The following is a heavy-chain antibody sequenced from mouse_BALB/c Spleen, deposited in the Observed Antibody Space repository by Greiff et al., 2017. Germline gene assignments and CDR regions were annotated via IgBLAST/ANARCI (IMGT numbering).Heavy chain of an antibody. Sequence: DVKLQESGPGLVQPSQSLSLTCTVTGYSITSDYAWNWIRQFPGNKLEWMGYISYSGSTSYNPSLKSRISITRDTSKNQFFLQLNSVTTEDTATYYCARGLLLRFGYFDYWGQGTTLTVSA. D-gene: IGHD1-1*01. V-gene: IGHV3-2*02. J-gene: IGHJ2*01. CDR2: ISYSGST. CDR1: GYSITSDYA. CDR3: ARGLLLRFGYFDY.